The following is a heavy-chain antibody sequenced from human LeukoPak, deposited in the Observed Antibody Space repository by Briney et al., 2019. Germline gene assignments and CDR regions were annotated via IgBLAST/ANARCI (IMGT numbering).Heavy chain of an antibody. V-gene: IGHV4-4*07. Sequence: ETLSLTCTVSGGSISSYYGRWIRQPAGKGLEGSGRIYTSWRTNYNPPHQSRVTMSVDPSKNQFSLKLSSVTAPDPAVYYCARGSGYDIDYWGQGTLVLVSS. J-gene: IGHJ4*02. D-gene: IGHD5-12*01. CDR1: GGSISSYY. CDR3: ARGSGYDIDY. CDR2: IYTSWRT.